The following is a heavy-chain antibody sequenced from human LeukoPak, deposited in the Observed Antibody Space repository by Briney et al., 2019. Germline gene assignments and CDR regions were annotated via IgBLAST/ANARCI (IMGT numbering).Heavy chain of an antibody. Sequence: GGSLRLSCAASGFSFSDSWMSWVRQAPGKGLEWVANIKQDGSETYYVDSVKGRFTISRDNAKNSLYLQMNNLRGEDTAVYFCARPHLLRDVIFTLWGQGTMVTVSS. CDR1: GFSFSDSW. D-gene: IGHD3-9*01. CDR2: IKQDGSET. CDR3: ARPHLLRDVIFTL. J-gene: IGHJ3*01. V-gene: IGHV3-7*01.